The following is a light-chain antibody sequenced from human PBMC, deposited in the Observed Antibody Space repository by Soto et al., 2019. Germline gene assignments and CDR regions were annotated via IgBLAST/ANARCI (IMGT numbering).Light chain of an antibody. Sequence: QTVVTQEPSFSVSPGGTVTLTCGLNSGSVSTNYYPAWYQQTPGQAPRALIYHTNTRSSGVPDRFSCSILGNKAALTISGAQADDESDYYCVLYINGGTGLFGGGTKLTGL. CDR2: HTN. CDR1: SGSVSTNYY. J-gene: IGLJ3*02. CDR3: VLYINGGTGL. V-gene: IGLV8-61*01.